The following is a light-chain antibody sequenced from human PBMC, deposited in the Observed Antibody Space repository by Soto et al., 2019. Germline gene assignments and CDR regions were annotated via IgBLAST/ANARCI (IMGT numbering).Light chain of an antibody. Sequence: QSALTQPASVSGSPGQSITISGTGTSSDVGGYNYVSWYQHHPGKAPKLMIYDVSNRPSGVSNRFSGSKSGNTASLTISGLEAGDGVDYSCPSYTSTPTRGVFGGGTKLPVL. V-gene: IGLV2-14*03. J-gene: IGLJ2*01. CDR3: PSYTSTPTRGV. CDR1: SSDVGGYNY. CDR2: DVS.